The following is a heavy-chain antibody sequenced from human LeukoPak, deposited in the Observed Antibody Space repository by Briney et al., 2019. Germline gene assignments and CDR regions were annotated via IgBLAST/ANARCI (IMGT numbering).Heavy chain of an antibody. CDR2: IYYSGST. D-gene: IGHD3-22*01. Sequence: SETLSLTCTVSGGSISSYYWSWIRQPPGKGLEWIEYIYYSGSTNYNPSLKSRVTISVDTPKNQFSLKLSSVTAADTAVYYCARDGRISGYYYYTDAFDIWGQGTMVTVSS. J-gene: IGHJ3*02. CDR3: ARDGRISGYYYYTDAFDI. CDR1: GGSISSYY. V-gene: IGHV4-59*01.